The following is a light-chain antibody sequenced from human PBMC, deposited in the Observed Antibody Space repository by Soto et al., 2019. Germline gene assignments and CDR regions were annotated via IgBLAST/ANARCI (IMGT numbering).Light chain of an antibody. CDR1: QALSNC. J-gene: IGKJ1*01. Sequence: DVQMTQSPPSVPASVGDRVSITCRASQALSNCLAWYQQKPGKAPKRLIYAASNLQTGVPPSFSGSGSGTDFTLTISSLQPEDFATYYCQQANPFPRTFGQGTKVEIK. V-gene: IGKV1D-12*01. CDR3: QQANPFPRT. CDR2: AAS.